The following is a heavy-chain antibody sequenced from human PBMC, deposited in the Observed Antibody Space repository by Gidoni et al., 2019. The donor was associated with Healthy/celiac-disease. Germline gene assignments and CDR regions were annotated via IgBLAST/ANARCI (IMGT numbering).Heavy chain of an antibody. Sequence: QVQLVESGGGVVQPGRSLRLSCAASGFTFSSYGMHWVRQAPGKGLEWVAVIWYDGSNKYYADSVKGRFTISRDNSKNTLYLQMNSLRAEDTAVYYCARDAPYCGGDCPRDDAFDIWGQGTMVTVSS. V-gene: IGHV3-33*01. D-gene: IGHD2-21*02. CDR2: IWYDGSNK. CDR3: ARDAPYCGGDCPRDDAFDI. J-gene: IGHJ3*02. CDR1: GFTFSSYG.